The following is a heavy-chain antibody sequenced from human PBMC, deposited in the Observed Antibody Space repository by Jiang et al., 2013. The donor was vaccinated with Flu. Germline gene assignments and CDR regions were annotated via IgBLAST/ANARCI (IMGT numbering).Heavy chain of an antibody. Sequence: GLVKPSQTLSLTCTVSGGSISSGSYHWGWIRQPAGKGLEWIGRFTFGGSTIYNPSLAGRLSISVDTSKNQFSLILTSVTAADTAVYYCARDPVDGYSFFDSWGQGTLVTVSS. V-gene: IGHV4-61*02. J-gene: IGHJ4*02. CDR2: FTFGGST. CDR3: ARDPVDGYSFFDS. CDR1: GGSISSGSYH. D-gene: IGHD5-24*01.